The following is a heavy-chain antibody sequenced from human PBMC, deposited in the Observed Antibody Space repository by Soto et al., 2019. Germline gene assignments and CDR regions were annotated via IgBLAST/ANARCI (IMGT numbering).Heavy chain of an antibody. D-gene: IGHD2-21*02. Sequence: VQLVETGGGLTQPGGSLRLSCAASGFIVSSNYMSWVRRAPGEGLEWVSLIHSGGSTYYADSVKGRFTISRDNSKNTLYLQMDNLRAEDTAVYYCASSSFSRASTDCCPIDYWCQGTLITVSS. J-gene: IGHJ4*02. V-gene: IGHV3-53*02. CDR2: IHSGGST. CDR1: GFIVSSNY. CDR3: ASSSFSRASTDCCPIDY.